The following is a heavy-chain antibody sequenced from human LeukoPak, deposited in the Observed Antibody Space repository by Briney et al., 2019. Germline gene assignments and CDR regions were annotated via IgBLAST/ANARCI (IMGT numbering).Heavy chain of an antibody. V-gene: IGHV4-38-2*02. CDR2: IYHSGST. J-gene: IGHJ4*02. D-gene: IGHD6-19*01. CDR3: ARHPRWYSSGWLYYFDS. CDR1: GYSISSGYY. Sequence: SETLSLTCTVSGYSISSGYYWGWIRQPPGKGLEWIGSIYHSGSTYYNPSLKSRVTISVDTSKNQFSLKLSSVTAADTAVYYCARHPRWYSSGWLYYFDSWGQGTLVTVSS.